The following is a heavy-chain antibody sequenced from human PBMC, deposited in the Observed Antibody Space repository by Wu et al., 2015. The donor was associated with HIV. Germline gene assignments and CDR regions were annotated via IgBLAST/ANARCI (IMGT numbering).Heavy chain of an antibody. CDR3: ARASWAASLGRSGSWFY. Sequence: QVQLVQSGAEVKKPGASVKVSCKASGYTFTGYYMHWVRQAPGQGLEWMGWINPNSGGTNYAQKFQGRVTMTRDTSISTAYMELSRLRSDDTAVYYCARASWAASLGRSGSWFYWGQGTLVTVSS. CDR2: INPNSGGT. D-gene: IGHD3-10*01. V-gene: IGHV1-2*02. CDR1: GYTFTGYY. J-gene: IGHJ4*02.